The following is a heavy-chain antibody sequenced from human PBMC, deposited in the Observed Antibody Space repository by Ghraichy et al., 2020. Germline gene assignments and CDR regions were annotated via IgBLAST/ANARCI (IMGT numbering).Heavy chain of an antibody. V-gene: IGHV3-7*01. D-gene: IGHD2/OR15-2a*01. CDR1: GFILRNYW. J-gene: IGHJ3*02. Sequence: GESLRLSCEASGFILRNYWMSWVRQAPGKGLEWVASIRHDGSEKYYVDAVKGRFTISRDNAKNSLFLQLNSLRAEDTAVYYCMSDGRWSNRYNSNRFDDIFDMWGQGTKGTVSS. CDR3: MSDGRWSNRYNSNRFDDIFDM. CDR2: IRHDGSEK.